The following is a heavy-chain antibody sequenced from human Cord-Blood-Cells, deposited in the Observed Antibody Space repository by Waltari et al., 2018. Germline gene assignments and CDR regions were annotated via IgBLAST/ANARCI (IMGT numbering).Heavy chain of an antibody. CDR3: ARGARGGAAAGTDY. V-gene: IGHV1-8*01. CDR1: GYTFTSYD. CDR2: MNPNSGNR. J-gene: IGHJ4*02. Sequence: QVQLVQSGAEVKKPGASVKVSCKASGYTFTSYDINWVRQATGQGLEWMGWMNPNSGNRGYAQKFKDRVTMTRNTSISTAYMELSSLRSEDTAVYYWARGARGGAAAGTDYWGQGTLVTVSS. D-gene: IGHD6-13*01.